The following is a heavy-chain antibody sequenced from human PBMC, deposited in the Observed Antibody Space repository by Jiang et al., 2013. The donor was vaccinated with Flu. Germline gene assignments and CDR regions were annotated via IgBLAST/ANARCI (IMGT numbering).Heavy chain of an antibody. CDR1: GGTLTSYA. D-gene: IGHD5-18*01. CDR3: ARGVGGYGDYADY. V-gene: IGHV1-69*06. J-gene: IGHJ4*02. CDR2: IIPIFGTS. Sequence: EVKKPGSSVKVSCKDSGGTLTSYAISWVRQAPGQGLEWMGGIIPIFGTSSFAQKFQGRFTITADRSTNTAYMELSSLTSEDTAVYYCARGVGGYGDYADYWGQGTLVTVSS.